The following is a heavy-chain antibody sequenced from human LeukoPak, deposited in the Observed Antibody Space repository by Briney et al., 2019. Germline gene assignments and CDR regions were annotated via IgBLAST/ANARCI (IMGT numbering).Heavy chain of an antibody. CDR3: AGDRRGGMGVAPAEFFHH. Sequence: GGSLRLSCAASGFTFSNSAMSWVRQAPGKGLEWLSTISISGGNTYYADSVKGRFTISRDNATKSLYLQMNSLRAEDTAVYYCAGDRRGGMGVAPAEFFHHWGQGTLVTVSS. J-gene: IGHJ1*01. V-gene: IGHV3-23*01. CDR2: ISISGGNT. D-gene: IGHD6-19*01. CDR1: GFTFSNSA.